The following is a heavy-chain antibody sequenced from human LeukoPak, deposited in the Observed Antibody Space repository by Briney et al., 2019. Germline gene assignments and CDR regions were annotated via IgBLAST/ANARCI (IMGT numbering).Heavy chain of an antibody. V-gene: IGHV3-23*01. J-gene: IGHJ4*02. CDR3: AKREVGAAYYFDY. CDR1: GFTFSSYV. D-gene: IGHD2-15*01. Sequence: PGGSLRLSCAASGFTFSSYVMSWVRQAPGKGLEWVSDISSSGDSTHYADSVKGRFTISRDNSKNTLFLQMNSLRAEDTAVYYCAKREVGAAYYFDYWGQGTLVTVSS. CDR2: ISSSGDST.